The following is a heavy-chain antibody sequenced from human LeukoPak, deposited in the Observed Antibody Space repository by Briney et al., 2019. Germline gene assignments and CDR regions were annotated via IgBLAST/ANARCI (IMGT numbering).Heavy chain of an antibody. J-gene: IGHJ4*02. CDR3: ARDLSGSY. CDR2: ISSSSTI. Sequence: PRGSLRLSCAASGFTFSSYSMNWVRQAPGKGLEWVSYISSSSTIYYADSVKGRFTISRDNAKNSLYLQMNSLRAEDTAVYYCARDLSGSYWGQGTLVTVSS. CDR1: GFTFSSYS. V-gene: IGHV3-48*04. D-gene: IGHD3-10*01.